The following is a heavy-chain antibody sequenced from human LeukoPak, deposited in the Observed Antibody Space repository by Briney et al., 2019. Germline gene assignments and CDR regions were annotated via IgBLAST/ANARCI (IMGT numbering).Heavy chain of an antibody. CDR1: GFTFSSAA. D-gene: IGHD3-22*01. J-gene: IGHJ4*02. Sequence: GGSLRLSCAASGFTFSSAAMTWVRQAPGKGLEWVSTITGSDDRTYYADSVKGRFTISRDYSKSTLRLQMNSLRVEDTAIYYCAKGPQVGSGYHPDYWGQGTLVTVYS. CDR2: ITGSDDRT. CDR3: AKGPQVGSGYHPDY. V-gene: IGHV3-23*01.